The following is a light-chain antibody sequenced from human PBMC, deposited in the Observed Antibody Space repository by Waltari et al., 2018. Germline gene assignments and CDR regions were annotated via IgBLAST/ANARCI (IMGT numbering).Light chain of an antibody. CDR1: SNDVGGYNY. V-gene: IGLV2-14*03. Sequence: QSALTQPASVSGSPGQSITISCTGTSNDVGGYNYVSWYQQHPGKAPKLMIYAVSNLPSGISNRFSGSKSCNTASLTVSGLRAEDEADYYCTSYTTTGTLVFGGGTKLTVL. J-gene: IGLJ2*01. CDR2: AVS. CDR3: TSYTTTGTLV.